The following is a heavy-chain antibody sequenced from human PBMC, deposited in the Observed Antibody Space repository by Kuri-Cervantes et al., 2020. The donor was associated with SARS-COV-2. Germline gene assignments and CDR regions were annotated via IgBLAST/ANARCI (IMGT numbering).Heavy chain of an antibody. Sequence: SETLSLTCTVSGGSISSGGYYWSWIRQPPGKGLEWIGYIYHSGSTYYNPSLKSRVTISVDTSKSQFSLKLSSVTAADTAVYYCARRGAGSSSAAFDIWGQGTMVTVSS. D-gene: IGHD6-6*01. V-gene: IGHV4-30-2*01. J-gene: IGHJ3*02. CDR3: ARRGAGSSSAAFDI. CDR1: GGSISSGGYY. CDR2: IYHSGST.